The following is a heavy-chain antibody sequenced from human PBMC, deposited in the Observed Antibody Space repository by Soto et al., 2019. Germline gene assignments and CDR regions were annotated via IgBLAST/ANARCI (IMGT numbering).Heavy chain of an antibody. CDR3: ARLQLELRQILWFDP. D-gene: IGHD1-1*01. J-gene: IGHJ5*02. CDR2: IYYSGST. V-gene: IGHV4-39*01. Sequence: SETLSLTCTVSGGSISSSSSYWGWIRQPPGKGLEWIGSIYYSGSTYYNPSLKSRVNILQDTSKNQFSLNLTSMTAADTAVYYCARLQLELRQILWFDPWGQGTLVTVSS. CDR1: GGSISSSSSY.